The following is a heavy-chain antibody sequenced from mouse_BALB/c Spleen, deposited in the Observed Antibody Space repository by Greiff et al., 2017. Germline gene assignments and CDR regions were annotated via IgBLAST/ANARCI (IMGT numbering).Heavy chain of an antibody. V-gene: IGHV14-3*02. Sequence: VQLKESGAELVKPGASVKLSCTASGFNIKDTYMHWVKQRPEQGLEWIGRIEPANGNTKYDPKFQGKATITADTSSNTAYLQLSSLTAEDTAVYYCARNYYCSGSLDYWGQGTSVTVSA. CDR2: IEPANGNT. CDR3: ARNYYCSGSLDY. CDR1: GFNIKDTY. J-gene: IGHJ4*01. D-gene: IGHD1-1*01.